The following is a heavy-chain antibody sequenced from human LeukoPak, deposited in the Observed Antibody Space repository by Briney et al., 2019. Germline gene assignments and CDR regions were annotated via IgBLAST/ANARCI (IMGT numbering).Heavy chain of an antibody. V-gene: IGHV4-31*03. CDR2: IYYSGST. CDR3: ARSSVAGTDY. J-gene: IGHJ4*02. Sequence: SQTLSLTCTVSGGSISSGGYYWSWIRQHPGKGLEWIGYIYYSGSTYYNPSLKSRVTISVDTSKNRFSLKLSSVTAADTAVYYCARSSVAGTDYWGQGTLVTVSS. D-gene: IGHD6-19*01. CDR1: GGSISSGGYY.